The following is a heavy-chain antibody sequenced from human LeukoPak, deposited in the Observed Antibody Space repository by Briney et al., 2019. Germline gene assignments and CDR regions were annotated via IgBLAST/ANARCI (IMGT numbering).Heavy chain of an antibody. CDR1: GFTFSSYA. Sequence: GGSLRLSCAASGFTFSSYAMSWVRQAPGKGLEWVSAISGSGGSTYYADSVKGRFTISRDNSKNTLYLQMNSLRAEDTAVYYCANRDSNTRDAPFDYWGQGTLVTVSS. V-gene: IGHV3-23*01. J-gene: IGHJ4*02. CDR3: ANRDSNTRDAPFDY. D-gene: IGHD3-22*01. CDR2: ISGSGGST.